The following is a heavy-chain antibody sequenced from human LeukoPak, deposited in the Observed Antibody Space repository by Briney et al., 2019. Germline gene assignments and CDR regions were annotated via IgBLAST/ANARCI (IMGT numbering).Heavy chain of an antibody. V-gene: IGHV3-53*01. Sequence: GGSLRLSCAASGFTVRLNYMTWVRQAPGKGLEWVSIIYAGGDTYYADSVRGRFTVSGDDSKNILYLEMNSLRGDDTGIYHCARAWDFVVGAFDIWGQGTVVTVSS. CDR3: ARAWDFVVGAFDI. D-gene: IGHD2-15*01. CDR2: IYAGGDT. J-gene: IGHJ3*02. CDR1: GFTVRLNY.